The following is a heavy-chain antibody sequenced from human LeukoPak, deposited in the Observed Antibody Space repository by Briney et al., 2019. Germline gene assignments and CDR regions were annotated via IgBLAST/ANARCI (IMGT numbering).Heavy chain of an antibody. CDR3: ASRSSGWYFEN. CDR2: IYHSGST. J-gene: IGHJ4*02. CDR1: GDSISSSNW. D-gene: IGHD6-19*01. Sequence: SETLSLTCAVSGDSISSSNWWNWVRQPPGKGLEWIGEIYHSGSTHYNPSLKSRITISVDKSKNQFSLKLSSVTAADTAVYYCASRSSGWYFENWGQGTLVTVSS. V-gene: IGHV4-4*02.